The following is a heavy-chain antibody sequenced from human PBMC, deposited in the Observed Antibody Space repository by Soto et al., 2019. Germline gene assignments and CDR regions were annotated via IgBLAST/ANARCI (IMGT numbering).Heavy chain of an antibody. CDR1: EDTFSTYN. V-gene: IGHV1-46*01. J-gene: IGHJ4*02. Sequence: QVQLVQSGTEVKKPGASVKVSCKGSEDTFSTYNIHWVRQAPGQGLEWMGIFNPSGGRTTYAQRFQGRVTMTRDTSTSTVYMELSSLRSEDTAVYYCARDLEYWGQGTLVTVSS. CDR3: ARDLEY. CDR2: FNPSGGRT.